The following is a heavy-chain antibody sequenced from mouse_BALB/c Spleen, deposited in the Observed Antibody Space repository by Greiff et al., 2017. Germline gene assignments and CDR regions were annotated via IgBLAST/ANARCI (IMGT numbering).Heavy chain of an antibody. CDR2: ISSGSSTI. Sequence: DVKLVESGGGLVQPGGSRKLSCAASGFTFSSFGMHWVRQAPEKGLEWVAYISSGSSTIYYADTVKGRFTISRDNPKNTLFLQMTSLRSEDTAMYYCARDYYRYLDYWGQGTTLTVSS. CDR1: GFTFSSFG. V-gene: IGHV5-17*02. CDR3: ARDYYRYLDY. D-gene: IGHD2-14*01. J-gene: IGHJ2*01.